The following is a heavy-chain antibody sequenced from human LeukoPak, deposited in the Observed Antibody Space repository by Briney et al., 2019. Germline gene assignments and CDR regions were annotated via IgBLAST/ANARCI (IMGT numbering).Heavy chain of an antibody. Sequence: SVKVSCKASGGTFSSYAISWVRQAPGQGLEWMGGIIPIFGTANYAEKFQGRVTITADKSTSTAYMELSSLRSEDTAVYYCARARYSSGWYSYYYYYYMDVWGKGTTVTVSS. CDR2: IIPIFGTA. CDR3: ARARYSSGWYSYYYYYYMDV. V-gene: IGHV1-69*06. D-gene: IGHD6-19*01. CDR1: GGTFSSYA. J-gene: IGHJ6*03.